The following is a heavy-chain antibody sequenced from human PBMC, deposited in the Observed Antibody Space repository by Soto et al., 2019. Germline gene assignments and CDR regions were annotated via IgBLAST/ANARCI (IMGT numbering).Heavy chain of an antibody. V-gene: IGHV5-51*03. CDR3: ARRGCPRYYDSSGYGVPLCY. CDR2: IYPDDSDT. CDR1: GYSFSNYW. J-gene: IGHJ1*01. Sequence: GKSLKISCKGSGYSFSNYWIGWVRQTPGKGLEWMGIIYPDDSDTRYSPSFQGQVTISADKSINTAYLQWSSLKASDTAMYYCARRGCPRYYDSSGYGVPLCYCGQGTLVTVSS. D-gene: IGHD3-22*01.